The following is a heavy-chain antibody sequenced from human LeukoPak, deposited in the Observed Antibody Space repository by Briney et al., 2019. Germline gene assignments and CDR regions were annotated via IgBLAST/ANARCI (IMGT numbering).Heavy chain of an antibody. V-gene: IGHV3-23*01. CDR2: ISPSGDRT. Sequence: GGSLRLSCAASGFTFSSYAMSWVRQAPGEGLEWVSFISPSGDRTSNADSVEGRFTISRDNPRYTLYLQMNSLRDEDTAVYYCAIMHGYYDGSGYWVQWGQGTLVTVSS. D-gene: IGHD3-22*01. CDR3: AIMHGYYDGSGYWVQ. CDR1: GFTFSSYA. J-gene: IGHJ4*02.